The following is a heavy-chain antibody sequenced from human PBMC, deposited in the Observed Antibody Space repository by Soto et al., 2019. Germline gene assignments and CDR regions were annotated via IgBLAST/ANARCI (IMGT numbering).Heavy chain of an antibody. CDR3: AKYSSGDYVHVEY. CDR2: ISGSGGSP. D-gene: IGHD4-17*01. Sequence: TGGSLRLSCAASGFTFSSYAMSWVRQAPGKGLEWVSSISGSGGSPYYADSVKGRFPISRENSKNTLYLQMNSLRAEDTPVDCYAKYSSGDYVHVEYWRQGRLLTASS. J-gene: IGHJ4*02. V-gene: IGHV3-23*01. CDR1: GFTFSSYA.